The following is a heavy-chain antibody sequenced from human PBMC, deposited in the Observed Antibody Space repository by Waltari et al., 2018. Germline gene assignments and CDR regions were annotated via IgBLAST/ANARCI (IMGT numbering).Heavy chain of an antibody. J-gene: IGHJ4*02. CDR2: INHSGST. CDR1: GGSFSGYY. V-gene: IGHV4-34*01. CDR3: ARRRGGIYGRGFDY. Sequence: QVQLQQWGAGLLKPSETLSLTCAVYGGSFSGYYWSWIRQPPGQGLEWIGEINHSGSTNYNPSLKSRVTISVDTSKNQFSLKLSSVTAADTAVYYCARRRGGIYGRGFDYWGQGTLVTVSS. D-gene: IGHD2-21*01.